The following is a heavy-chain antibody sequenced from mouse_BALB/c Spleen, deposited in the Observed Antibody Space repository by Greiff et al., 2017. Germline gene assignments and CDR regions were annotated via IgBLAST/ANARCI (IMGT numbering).Heavy chain of an antibody. J-gene: IGHJ2*01. D-gene: IGHD1-1*01. CDR2: INPSTGYT. Sequence: QVQLKESGAELAKPGASVKMSCKASGYTFTSYWMHWVKQRPGQGLEWIGYINPSTGYTEYNQKFKDKATVTADKSSSTAYMQLSSLTSEDSAVYYCARSPPSPYYGSRYFDYWGQGTTLTVSS. V-gene: IGHV1-7*01. CDR3: ARSPPSPYYGSRYFDY. CDR1: GYTFTSYW.